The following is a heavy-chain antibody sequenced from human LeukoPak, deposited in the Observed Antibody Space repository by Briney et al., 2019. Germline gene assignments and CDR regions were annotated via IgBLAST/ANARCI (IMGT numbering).Heavy chain of an antibody. J-gene: IGHJ6*03. Sequence: GRSLRLSCAASGFTFSEYAMHWVRQAPGKGLEWVAVISYDGRQKYYGDSVKGRFTISRDNPKNTLYLQMNSLRDDDTAVYYCAKIPRGGYMDVWGKGTTVIVSS. CDR3: AKIPRGGYMDV. CDR1: GFTFSEYA. D-gene: IGHD2-15*01. V-gene: IGHV3-30-3*01. CDR2: ISYDGRQK.